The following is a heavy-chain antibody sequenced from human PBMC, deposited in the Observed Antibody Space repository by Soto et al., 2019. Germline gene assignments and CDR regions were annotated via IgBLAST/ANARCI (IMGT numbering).Heavy chain of an antibody. J-gene: IGHJ1*01. CDR1: GYSFTSYW. CDR3: ARDLGSSWYPEYFQH. CDR2: IYPGDSDT. V-gene: IGHV5-51*01. Sequence: PGESLKISCKGSGYSFTSYWIAWVRQMPGKGLEWMGIIYPGDSDTRYSPSFQGQVTISADKSTSTAYLQMNSLRAEGTAVYYCARDLGSSWYPEYFQHWGQGTLVTVSS. D-gene: IGHD6-13*01.